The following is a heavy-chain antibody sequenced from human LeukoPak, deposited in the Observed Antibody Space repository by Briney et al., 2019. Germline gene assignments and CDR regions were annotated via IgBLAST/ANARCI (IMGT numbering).Heavy chain of an antibody. J-gene: IGHJ4*02. D-gene: IGHD6-19*01. CDR2: IWYDGSNK. Sequence: PGRSLRLSCAASGFTFISYGMHWVRQAPGKGLEWVAVIWYDGSNKYYAESVKGRFTISRDNSKNTLYLQMNSLRAEDTAVYYCARPRSPGIAVAGYYFDYWGQGTLVTVSS. V-gene: IGHV3-33*01. CDR3: ARPRSPGIAVAGYYFDY. CDR1: GFTFISYG.